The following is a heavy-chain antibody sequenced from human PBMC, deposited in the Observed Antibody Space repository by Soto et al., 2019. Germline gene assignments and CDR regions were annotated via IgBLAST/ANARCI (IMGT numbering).Heavy chain of an antibody. D-gene: IGHD3-22*01. CDR3: ARVAPFITMIVVALDY. Sequence: GLSLRLSCAASGFTFSDYYMSWIRQAPGKGLEWVSYISSSSSYTNYADSVKGRFTISRDNAKNSLYLQMNSLRAEDTAVYYCARVAPFITMIVVALDYWGQGTLVTVSS. J-gene: IGHJ4*02. CDR1: GFTFSDYY. V-gene: IGHV3-11*06. CDR2: ISSSSSYT.